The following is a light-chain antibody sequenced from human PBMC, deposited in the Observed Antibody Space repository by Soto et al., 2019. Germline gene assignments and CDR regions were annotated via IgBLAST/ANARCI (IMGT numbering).Light chain of an antibody. V-gene: IGKV1-39*01. J-gene: IGKJ1*01. CDR3: QQAYINPRT. CDR2: AAS. CDR1: QSISIY. Sequence: DIQMTRSPSSVSASIGDRVTITCRASQSISIYLNWYQQKPGKAPKVLIYAASTLQSGVPSRFSGSGSGTDFTLTISNLQPEDFASYYCQQAYINPRTFGPGTKVDIK.